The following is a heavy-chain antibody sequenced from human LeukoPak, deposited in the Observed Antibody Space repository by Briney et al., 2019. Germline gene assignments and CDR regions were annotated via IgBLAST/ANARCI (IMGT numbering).Heavy chain of an antibody. CDR1: GGSISSHY. CDR2: IYYSGST. D-gene: IGHD3-10*01. V-gene: IGHV4-59*11. CDR3: ARERRFGGYGMDV. Sequence: PSETLSLTCTVSGGSISSHYWSWIRQPPGKGLEWIEYIYYSGSTNYNPSLKSRVTISVDTSKNQFSLKLSSVTAADTAVYYCARERRFGGYGMDVWGQGTTVTVSS. J-gene: IGHJ6*02.